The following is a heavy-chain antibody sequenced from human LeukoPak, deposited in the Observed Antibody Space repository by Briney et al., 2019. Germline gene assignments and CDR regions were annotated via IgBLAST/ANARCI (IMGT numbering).Heavy chain of an antibody. Sequence: PSGTLSLTCAVSGGSISSSYWWSWVRQPPGKGLEWIGEIHHSGSTNYNPSLKSRLTISVDNSKNQFSLKLTSVTAADTAVYYCARQGSYSSGWPTLDYWGQGALVTVSS. V-gene: IGHV4-4*02. CDR2: IHHSGST. CDR3: ARQGSYSSGWPTLDY. D-gene: IGHD6-19*01. J-gene: IGHJ4*02. CDR1: GGSISSSYW.